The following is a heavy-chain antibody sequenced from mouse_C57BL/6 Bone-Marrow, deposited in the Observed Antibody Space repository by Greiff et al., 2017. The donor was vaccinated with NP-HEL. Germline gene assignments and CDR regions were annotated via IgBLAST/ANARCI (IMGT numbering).Heavy chain of an antibody. Sequence: QVHVKQPGAELVKPGASVKLSCKASGYTFTSYWMHWVKQRPGQGLEWIGMIHPNSGSTNYNEKFKSKATLTVDKSSSTAYMQLSSLTSEDSAVYYCARGDYGRPFAYWGQGTLVTVSA. V-gene: IGHV1-64*01. D-gene: IGHD2-4*01. CDR2: IHPNSGST. CDR1: GYTFTSYW. CDR3: ARGDYGRPFAY. J-gene: IGHJ3*01.